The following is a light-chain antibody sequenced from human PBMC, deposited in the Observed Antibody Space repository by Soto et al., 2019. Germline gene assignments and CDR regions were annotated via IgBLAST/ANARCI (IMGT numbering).Light chain of an antibody. CDR3: QEYNSYTGT. CDR1: QSVSNN. CDR2: GAS. V-gene: IGKV3-15*01. Sequence: EIVMTQSPATLSVSPGERATLSCRASQSVSNNLAWYQQQPGQAPRLLIYGASTTATGIPARFSVSGTGTEFTLTISSLQPEDFATYYCQEYNSYTGTFGQGTKVDIK. J-gene: IGKJ1*01.